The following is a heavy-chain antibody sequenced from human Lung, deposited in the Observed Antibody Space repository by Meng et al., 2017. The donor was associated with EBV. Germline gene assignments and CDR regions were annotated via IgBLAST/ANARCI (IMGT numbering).Heavy chain of an antibody. D-gene: IGHD3-9*01. J-gene: IGHJ5*02. CDR3: ATQRVYYDILTGYTNWFDP. CDR1: GGSISSGGYY. Sequence: QVQRQEAGPGLVKPSQTLSLPCTVSGGSISSGGYYWSWIRQHPGKGLEWIGYIYYSGSTYYNPSLKSRVTISVDTSKNQFSLKLSSVTAADTAVYYCATQRVYYDILTGYTNWFDPWGQGTLVTVSS. CDR2: IYYSGST. V-gene: IGHV4-31*03.